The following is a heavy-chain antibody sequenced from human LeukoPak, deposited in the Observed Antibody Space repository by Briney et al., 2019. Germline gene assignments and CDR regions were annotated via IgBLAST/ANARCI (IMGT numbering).Heavy chain of an antibody. CDR1: GFTFSSYA. V-gene: IGHV3-30-3*01. D-gene: IGHD2-15*01. Sequence: GRSLRLSCAASGFTFSSYAMHWVRQAPGKGLEWVAVISYDGSNKYYADSVKGRFTISTDNSKNTLYLQMNSLRAEDTAVYYCAIGSVLAATGSVDYWGQGTLVTVSS. CDR2: ISYDGSNK. J-gene: IGHJ4*02. CDR3: AIGSVLAATGSVDY.